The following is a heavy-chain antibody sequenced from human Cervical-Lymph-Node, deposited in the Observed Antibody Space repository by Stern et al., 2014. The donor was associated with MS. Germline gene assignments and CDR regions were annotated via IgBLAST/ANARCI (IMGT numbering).Heavy chain of an antibody. D-gene: IGHD6-19*01. V-gene: IGHV4-39*01. J-gene: IGHJ4*02. Sequence: VQLVESGPGPVKPSETLSLTCTVSGASIRSSVYQWGWVRQPPGKGLEWIGNIFHNGTTYANPSLKSRVTISLDAPKNRFSLGLNFGTAADTAVYYCLRVPHWLQVSPDRGENANFHFWGQGTLVIVSS. CDR2: IFHNGTT. CDR3: LRVPHWLQVSPDRGENANFHF. CDR1: GASIRSSVYQ.